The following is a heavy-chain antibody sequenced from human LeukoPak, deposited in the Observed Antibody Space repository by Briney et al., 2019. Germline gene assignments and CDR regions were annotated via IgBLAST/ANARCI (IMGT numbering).Heavy chain of an antibody. CDR2: INPNSGGS. CDR3: ERVGRRAAYLGY. V-gene: IGHV1-2*02. D-gene: IGHD3-10*01. Sequence: GSSVKDSCKASGYTFTGYYMHWVRQAPGQGVEWMGWINPNSGGSNYAQKFQGRVIMTRDTPIRTAYMELSRLRSDDTAVYYCERVGRRAAYLGYWGQGTLVTVSS. CDR1: GYTFTGYY. J-gene: IGHJ4*02.